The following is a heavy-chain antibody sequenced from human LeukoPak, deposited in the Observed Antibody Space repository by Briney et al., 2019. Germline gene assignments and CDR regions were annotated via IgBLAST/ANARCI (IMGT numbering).Heavy chain of an antibody. J-gene: IGHJ4*02. V-gene: IGHV4-59*01. CDR1: CGSISSYY. CDR3: ARDASRGWYDY. CDR2: IYYSGST. D-gene: IGHD6-19*01. Sequence: SETLSLTCTVSCGSISSYYWSWIRQPPGKGLEWIGYIYYSGSTNYNPSLKSRVTISVDTSKNQFSLKLSSVTAADTAVYYCARDASRGWYDYWGQGTLVTVSS.